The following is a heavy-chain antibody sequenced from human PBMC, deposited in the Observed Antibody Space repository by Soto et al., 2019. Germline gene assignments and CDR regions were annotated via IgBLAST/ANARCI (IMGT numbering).Heavy chain of an antibody. Sequence: ASVKVSCKASGGTFSSYAISWVRQAPGQGLEWMGGITPIFGTANYAQKFQGRVTITADESTSTAYMELSSLRSEDTAVYYCARGAPENDSSGYYYLDWGQGTLVTVPQ. CDR1: GGTFSSYA. CDR2: ITPIFGTA. V-gene: IGHV1-69*13. J-gene: IGHJ4*02. CDR3: ARGAPENDSSGYYYLD. D-gene: IGHD3-22*01.